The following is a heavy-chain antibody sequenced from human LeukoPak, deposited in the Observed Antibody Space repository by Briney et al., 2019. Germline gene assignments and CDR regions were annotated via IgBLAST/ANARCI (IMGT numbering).Heavy chain of an antibody. CDR1: GFTFSSYA. CDR3: AKGNGYSYGRYYFDY. Sequence: QAGGSLRLSCAASGFTFSSYAMGWVRQAPGKGLEWVSAITASGGNTYYADSVKGRFTISRDNYKNTLDLQVNSLRAEDTAVYYCAKGNGYSYGRYYFDYWGQGTLVTVSS. CDR2: ITASGGNT. V-gene: IGHV3-23*01. D-gene: IGHD5-18*01. J-gene: IGHJ4*02.